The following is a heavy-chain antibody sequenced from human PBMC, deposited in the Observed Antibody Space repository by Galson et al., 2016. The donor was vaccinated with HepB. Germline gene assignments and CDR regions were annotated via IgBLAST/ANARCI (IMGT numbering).Heavy chain of an antibody. D-gene: IGHD3-10*01. CDR1: GFTLDDYA. CDR3: AGVNALNDY. V-gene: IGHV3-9*01. CDR2: ITWNSVGI. Sequence: SLRLSCAASGFTLDDYAIHWVRQAPGKGLEWVSGITWNSVGIGYADSVKGRFTISRENRRNSVYLQVNSLKPEDTALYYCAGVNALNDYWGQGTRVTVSA. J-gene: IGHJ4*02.